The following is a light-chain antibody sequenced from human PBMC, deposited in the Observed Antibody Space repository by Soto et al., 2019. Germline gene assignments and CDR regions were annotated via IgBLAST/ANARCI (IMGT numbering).Light chain of an antibody. Sequence: GWTTTTETLSLSPGEEATLSCRASQNVDSNYLAWYQQKPGQTPRLIIYGASGRADGIPHRFSGSGFGTDFTLTISRLEPEDFAVYYCQQYGISPWT. V-gene: IGKV3-20*01. CDR1: QNVDSNY. J-gene: IGKJ1*01. CDR2: GAS. CDR3: QQYGISPWT.